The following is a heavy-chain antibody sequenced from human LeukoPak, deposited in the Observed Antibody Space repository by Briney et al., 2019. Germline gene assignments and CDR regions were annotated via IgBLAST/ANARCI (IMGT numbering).Heavy chain of an antibody. Sequence: ASVKVSCKASGYTFTSYGISWVRQAPGQGLEWMGWISAYNGNTNYAQKLQGRVTMNTDTSTSTAYMELRSLRSDDTAVYYCARAGPYYYDSSGCDYWGQGTLVTVSS. CDR1: GYTFTSYG. CDR3: ARAGPYYYDSSGCDY. V-gene: IGHV1-18*01. J-gene: IGHJ4*02. CDR2: ISAYNGNT. D-gene: IGHD3-22*01.